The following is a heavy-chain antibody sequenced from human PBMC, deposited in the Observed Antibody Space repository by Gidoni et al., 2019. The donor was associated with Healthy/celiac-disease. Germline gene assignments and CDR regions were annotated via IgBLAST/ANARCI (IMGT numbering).Heavy chain of an antibody. CDR1: GFPFSRYA. D-gene: IGHD4-17*01. J-gene: IGHJ3*02. CDR2: ISGSGGST. V-gene: IGHV3-23*01. Sequence: EVQLLESGGGLVQPGGSLRLSCAASGFPFSRYAMSWVRQAPGKGLEWVSAISGSGGSTYYADSVKGRFTISRDNSKNTLYLQMNSLRAEDTAVYYCAKVYYSATVTTPNAFDIWGQGTMVTVSS. CDR3: AKVYYSATVTTPNAFDI.